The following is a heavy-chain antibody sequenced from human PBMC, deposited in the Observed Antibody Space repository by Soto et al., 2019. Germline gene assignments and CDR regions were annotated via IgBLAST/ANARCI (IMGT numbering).Heavy chain of an antibody. CDR3: ARDHRGGTDAFDI. CDR2: IRAYNGNT. J-gene: IGHJ3*02. CDR1: GYTFTSFG. D-gene: IGHD2-15*01. V-gene: IGHV1-18*01. Sequence: QVQLVQSGAEVKKPGASVKVSCKASGYTFTSFGISWVRQAPGQGLEWMGWIRAYNGNTNYAENLQGRVTMTTDASTSTAYMELRSLRSDDTAVYYCARDHRGGTDAFDIWGQGTMVTVSS.